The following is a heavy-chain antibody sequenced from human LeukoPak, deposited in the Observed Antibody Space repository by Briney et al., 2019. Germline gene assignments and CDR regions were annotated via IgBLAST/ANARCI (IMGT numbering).Heavy chain of an antibody. Sequence: ASVKVSCKASGYSFTGHYMHWVRQAPGQGLEWMGWINPNSGGTNYAQKFQGRVTMTRDTSISTAYMELSRLRSDDTAVYYCARGDNYDILTGYQTPSHLSDYWGQGTLVTVSS. D-gene: IGHD3-9*01. CDR3: ARGDNYDILTGYQTPSHLSDY. V-gene: IGHV1-2*02. CDR1: GYSFTGHY. J-gene: IGHJ4*02. CDR2: INPNSGGT.